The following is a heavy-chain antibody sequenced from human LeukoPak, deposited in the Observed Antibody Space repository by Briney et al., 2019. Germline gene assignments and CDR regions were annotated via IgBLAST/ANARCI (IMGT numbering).Heavy chain of an antibody. CDR2: IDSGGSGGST. CDR1: GLSVSAYY. J-gene: IGHJ4*02. D-gene: IGHD6-13*01. Sequence: QPGGSLRLSCAAYGLSVSAYYMSWVRQAPGKGLEWVSVIDSGGSGGSTYYADSVKGRFTISRDNSKNTLFLQMNSLRAEDTAVCDCACDRDSSTWSYYWGQGTLVTVSS. V-gene: IGHV3-53*01. CDR3: ACDRDSSTWSYY.